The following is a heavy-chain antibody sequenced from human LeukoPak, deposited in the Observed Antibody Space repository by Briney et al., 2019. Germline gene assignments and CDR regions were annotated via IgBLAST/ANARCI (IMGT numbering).Heavy chain of an antibody. V-gene: IGHV3-30*18. CDR1: GFTFSSYG. CDR3: AKEKQGGDYFGY. D-gene: IGHD1-26*01. CDR2: ISYDGSNK. Sequence: GALRLSCAVSGFTFSSYGMHWVRQAPGKGLEWVAVISYDGSNKYYADSVKGRFTISRDNSKNTLYLQMNSLRAEDTAVYYCAKEKQGGDYFGYWGQGTLVTVSS. J-gene: IGHJ4*02.